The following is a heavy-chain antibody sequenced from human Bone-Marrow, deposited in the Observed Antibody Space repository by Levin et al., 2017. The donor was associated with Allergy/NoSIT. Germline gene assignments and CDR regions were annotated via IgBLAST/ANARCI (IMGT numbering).Heavy chain of an antibody. D-gene: IGHD5-12*01. V-gene: IGHV3-66*01. J-gene: IGHJ6*02. CDR1: EFIVSSNY. CDR2: IHSRGSA. CDR3: VARSNGMDV. Sequence: GASVKVSCAASEFIVSSNYMSWVRQVPGKGLDWVSVIHSRGSAYYADSVKGRFTISRDNSKNTLYLRMNSLRVEDTAVYYCVARSNGMDVWGQGTTVTVSS.